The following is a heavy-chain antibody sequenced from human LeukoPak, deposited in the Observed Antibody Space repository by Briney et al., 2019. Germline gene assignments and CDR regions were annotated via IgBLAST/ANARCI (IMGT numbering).Heavy chain of an antibody. D-gene: IGHD6-13*01. Sequence: SETLSLTCTVSGGSISSYYWSWIRQPPGKGLEWIGYIYYSGSTNYNPSLKSRVTISVDTSKNQFSLKLSSVTAAETAVYYCARDGAAAGRYYYYMDVWGKGTTVTISS. CDR1: GGSISSYY. CDR2: IYYSGST. J-gene: IGHJ6*03. CDR3: ARDGAAAGRYYYYMDV. V-gene: IGHV4-59*01.